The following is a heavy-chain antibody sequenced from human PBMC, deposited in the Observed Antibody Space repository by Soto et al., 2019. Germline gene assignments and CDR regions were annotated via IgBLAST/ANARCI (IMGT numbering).Heavy chain of an antibody. CDR2: ISGSGGSI. Sequence: EVQLLDSGGGLVQPGGALRLSCSASGFIFSSSAMNWFRQAPGKGLEWVSAISGSGGSIYYADSVKGRFTISRDNSKTTLYLQMDSLRAEDTAVYYCAKGGGDSLRYGMDVWGQGTTVTVSS. CDR3: AKGGGDSLRYGMDV. J-gene: IGHJ6*02. V-gene: IGHV3-23*01. CDR1: GFIFSSSA. D-gene: IGHD2-21*02.